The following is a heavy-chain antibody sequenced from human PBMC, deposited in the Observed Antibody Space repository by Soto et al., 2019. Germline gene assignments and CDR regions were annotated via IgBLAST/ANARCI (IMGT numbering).Heavy chain of an antibody. CDR1: GHTFTKYG. Sequence: GASVKVSCKASGHTFTKYGISWVRQAPGQGLKWMGWISGYNGNTNYAQKYQGRITMTIDTSTTTAYMELGSLRSDDTAVYYCARGSGYYDSRGYNEGYAFYIWGEGTMVTVS. CDR3: ARGSGYYDSRGYNEGYAFYI. J-gene: IGHJ3*02. D-gene: IGHD3-22*01. V-gene: IGHV1-18*01. CDR2: ISGYNGNT.